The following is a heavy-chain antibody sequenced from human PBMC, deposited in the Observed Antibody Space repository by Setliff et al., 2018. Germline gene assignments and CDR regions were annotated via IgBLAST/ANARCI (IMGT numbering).Heavy chain of an antibody. CDR2: IFHSGGT. CDR3: ARVADGSGSFYLGFDY. Sequence: PSETLSLTCTVSGDSISSGSYYWNWIRQHPEKGLEWLGYIFHSGGTHYNSSLKSRITISIDTSKNHFSLELNPVTAADSAVYYCARVADGSGSFYLGFDYWGQGILVTVSS. J-gene: IGHJ4*02. CDR1: GDSISSGSYY. V-gene: IGHV4-31*03. D-gene: IGHD3-10*01.